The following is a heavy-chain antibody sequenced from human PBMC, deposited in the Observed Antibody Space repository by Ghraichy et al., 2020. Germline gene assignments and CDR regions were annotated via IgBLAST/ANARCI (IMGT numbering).Heavy chain of an antibody. V-gene: IGHV3-48*01. CDR1: GFSFSDYS. CDR3: ARALRATSLHY. J-gene: IGHJ4*02. CDR2: ITGSSITI. Sequence: GGSLRLSCEGSGFSFSDYSMIWVRLTPRKALEWVSYITGSSITIFYTDSVKGRFTISRDNARNSLDLQMNSLRAEDTAVYYCARALRATSLHYWGQGTLVTVSS.